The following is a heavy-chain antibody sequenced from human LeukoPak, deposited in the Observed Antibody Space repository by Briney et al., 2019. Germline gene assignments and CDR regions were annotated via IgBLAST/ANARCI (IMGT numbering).Heavy chain of an antibody. D-gene: IGHD6-19*01. CDR1: GGSISTYY. V-gene: IGHV4-59*01. J-gene: IGHJ6*02. Sequence: SETLSLTCPVSGGSISTYYLVWIRQSPGKELEWIGYFSYSGNTNYNPSLKSRVTISVDTSKNQLSLKLSSMTAADTAVYYCARAGYCSATSCQWVPLVWGQGTTVTVSS. CDR2: FSYSGNT. CDR3: ARAGYCSATSCQWVPLV.